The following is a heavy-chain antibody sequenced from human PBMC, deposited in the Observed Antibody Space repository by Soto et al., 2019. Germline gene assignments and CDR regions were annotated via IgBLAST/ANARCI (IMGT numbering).Heavy chain of an antibody. J-gene: IGHJ3*02. V-gene: IGHV3-23*01. CDR1: GFTFSNYA. CDR3: AKDRVVRGVAGAFDI. Sequence: GALRLSCTASGFTFSNYAMSWVRQAPGKGLEWVSTISGSGGNTYYADSVKGRFTISRDSSKNTLYLQMNSLRAEDTAVYYCAKDRVVRGVAGAFDIWGQGTMVT. CDR2: ISGSGGNT. D-gene: IGHD3-10*01.